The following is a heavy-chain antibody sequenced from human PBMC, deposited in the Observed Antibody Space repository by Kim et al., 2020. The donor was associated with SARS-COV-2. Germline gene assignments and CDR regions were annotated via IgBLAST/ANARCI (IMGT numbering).Heavy chain of an antibody. CDR3: ARAPGLGTMIVVVTHFDY. V-gene: IGHV4-31*03. CDR1: GGSISSGGYY. D-gene: IGHD3-22*01. J-gene: IGHJ4*02. Sequence: SETLSLTCTVSGGSISSGGYYWSWIRQHPGMGLEWIGYIYYSGSTYYNPSLKSRVTISVDTSKNQFSLKLSSVTAADTAVYYCARAPGLGTMIVVVTHFDYWGQGTLLTVSS. CDR2: IYYSGST.